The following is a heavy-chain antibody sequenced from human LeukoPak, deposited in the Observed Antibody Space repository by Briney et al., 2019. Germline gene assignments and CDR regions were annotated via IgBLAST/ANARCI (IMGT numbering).Heavy chain of an antibody. CDR3: TRSPRDGYHDAFDI. CDR1: GYSSATHW. Sequence: VESLAFSCKGFGYSSATHWIAGVAQMPGKGLEWMGIVYPGDTETRYNPSFRGSLTISADKSISTAYLQWGSLEASDTAMYYCTRSPRDGYHDAFDIWGQGTMVTVSS. V-gene: IGHV5-51*01. CDR2: VYPGDTET. J-gene: IGHJ3*02. D-gene: IGHD5-24*01.